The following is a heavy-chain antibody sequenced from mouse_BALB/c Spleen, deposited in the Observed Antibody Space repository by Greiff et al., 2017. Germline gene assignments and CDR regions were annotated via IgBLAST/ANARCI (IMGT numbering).Heavy chain of an antibody. V-gene: IGHV5-4*02. J-gene: IGHJ2*01. CDR1: GFTFSDYY. D-gene: IGHD2-3*01. CDR2: ISDGGSYT. CDR3: ARETYDGIDY. Sequence: EVQVVESGGGLVKPGGSLKLSCAASGFTFSDYYMYWVRQTPEKRLEWVATISDGGSYTYYPDSVKGRFTISRDNAKNNLYLQMSSLKSEDTAMYYCARETYDGIDYWGQGTTLTVSS.